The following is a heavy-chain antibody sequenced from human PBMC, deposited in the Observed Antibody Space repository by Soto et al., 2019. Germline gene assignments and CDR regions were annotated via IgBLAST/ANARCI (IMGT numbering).Heavy chain of an antibody. CDR1: GFTFRSYW. CDR2: RKQDGSEK. J-gene: IGHJ4*02. V-gene: IGHV3-7*01. CDR3: AQDCTSLY. Sequence: GGSLRLSCAASGFTFRSYWVSWVRQAPGKGLEWVANRKQDGSEKYYVDSVEGRFTIPRDNAKNSLYLQMNSLRAEDTAVYYCAQDCTSLYWGQGTLVTVSS.